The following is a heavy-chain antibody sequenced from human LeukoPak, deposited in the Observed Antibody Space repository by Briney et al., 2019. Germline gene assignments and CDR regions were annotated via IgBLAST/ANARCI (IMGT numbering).Heavy chain of an antibody. J-gene: IGHJ4*02. Sequence: KASETLFLTCTVSGGSISSYYWSWIRQPPGKGLEWTGYIYYSGSTNYNPSLKSRVTISVDTSKNQFSLKLSSVTAADTAVYYCARVGPYYYDSSGYLDYWGQGTLVTVSS. V-gene: IGHV4-59*01. D-gene: IGHD3-22*01. CDR2: IYYSGST. CDR3: ARVGPYYYDSSGYLDY. CDR1: GGSISSYY.